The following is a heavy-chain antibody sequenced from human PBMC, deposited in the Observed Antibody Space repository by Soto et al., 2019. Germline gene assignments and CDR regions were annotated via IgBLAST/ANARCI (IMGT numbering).Heavy chain of an antibody. Sequence: SQTLSLTCVISGDSVSSNGACWNWIRQSPSRGLQWLGRIYYRSKWFHDYAASVESRMAINPDTSRNQFSLQLNYVTPEDTAVYYCARVHCSAGACLDGLDFWGQGTTVTVSS. D-gene: IGHD2-15*01. CDR3: ARVHCSAGACLDGLDF. J-gene: IGHJ6*02. CDR2: IYYRSKWFH. V-gene: IGHV6-1*01. CDR1: GDSVSSNGAC.